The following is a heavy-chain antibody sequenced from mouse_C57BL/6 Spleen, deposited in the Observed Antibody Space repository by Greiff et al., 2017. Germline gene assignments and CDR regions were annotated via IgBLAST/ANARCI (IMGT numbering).Heavy chain of an antibody. V-gene: IGHV1-82*01. CDR3: AREANYYGSSYGEDY. CDR2: IYPGDGDT. D-gene: IGHD1-1*01. CDR1: GYAFSSSW. J-gene: IGHJ2*01. Sequence: QVQLQQSGPELVKPGASVKISCKASGYAFSSSWMNWVKQRPGKGLEWIGRIYPGDGDTNYNGKFKGKATLTADKSSSTAYMQLSSLTSEDSAVYFCAREANYYGSSYGEDYWGQGTTLTVSS.